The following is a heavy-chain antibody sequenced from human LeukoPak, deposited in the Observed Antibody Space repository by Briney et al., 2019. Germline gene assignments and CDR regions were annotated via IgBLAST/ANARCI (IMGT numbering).Heavy chain of an antibody. CDR2: INPNSGGT. CDR1: GYTFTGYY. Sequence: GASVTVSCKASGYTFTGYYMQWVRQAPGLGLVRMGLINPNSGGTNYAQKFQGRVTMTRDTSISTAYMELSRLRSDDTALYHCASGRWEPYDAFDIWGQGTMVTVSS. CDR3: ASGRWEPYDAFDI. V-gene: IGHV1-2*02. J-gene: IGHJ3*02. D-gene: IGHD1-26*01.